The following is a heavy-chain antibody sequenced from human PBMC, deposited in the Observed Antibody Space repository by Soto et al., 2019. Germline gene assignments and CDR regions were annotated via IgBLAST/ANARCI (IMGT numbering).Heavy chain of an antibody. V-gene: IGHV3-23*01. CDR3: ARLGSGSYYDY. CDR1: GFTFSSYA. J-gene: IGHJ4*02. D-gene: IGHD1-26*01. Sequence: EVQLLESGGGLVQPGGSLRLSCAASGFTFSSYAMRWVRQAPVKGLEWVSAISGSGDSTYYADSVKGRFTISRDNSKNTLYLQMNSLRAEDTAGYYCARLGSGSYYDYWGQGTLVTVSS. CDR2: ISGSGDST.